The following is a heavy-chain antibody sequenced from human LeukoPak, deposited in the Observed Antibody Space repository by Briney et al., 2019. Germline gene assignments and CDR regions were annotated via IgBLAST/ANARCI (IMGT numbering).Heavy chain of an antibody. D-gene: IGHD6-13*01. Sequence: ASVNVSCKASGYTFTSYYMHWVRQAPGQGLEWMGIINPSGGSTSYAQKFQGRVTMTRDTSTSTVYMELSSLRSEDTAVYYCARDQGYSSPPSNWFDPWGQGTLVTVSS. CDR2: INPSGGST. J-gene: IGHJ5*02. CDR1: GYTFTSYY. V-gene: IGHV1-46*01. CDR3: ARDQGYSSPPSNWFDP.